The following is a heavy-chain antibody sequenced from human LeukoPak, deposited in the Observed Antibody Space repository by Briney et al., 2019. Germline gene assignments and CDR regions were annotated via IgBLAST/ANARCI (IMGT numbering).Heavy chain of an antibody. J-gene: IGHJ3*02. Sequence: SETLSLTCTVSGCSISSDSLYWSWLAPPAGKGLEWIGRIYTSGSTNYNPSLKSRVTISVDTSKNQFSLKLSSVTAAVTAVYYCARVSITVAAAVSDVFDIWGQGTMVTVSS. CDR2: IYTSGST. D-gene: IGHD6-13*01. CDR1: GCSISSDSLY. V-gene: IGHV4-61*02. CDR3: ARVSITVAAAVSDVFDI.